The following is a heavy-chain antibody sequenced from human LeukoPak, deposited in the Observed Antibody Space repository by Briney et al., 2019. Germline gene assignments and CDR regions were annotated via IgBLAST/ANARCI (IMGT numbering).Heavy chain of an antibody. CDR3: TRDRSRAEDD. CDR2: INQGGSDK. D-gene: IGHD1-14*01. CDR1: GFTFIGHW. V-gene: IGHV3-7*01. Sequence: GGSLRLSCAASGFTFIGHWMSWVRQAPGKGLEWVANINQGGSDKYYVDSVKGRFTVSRDNANNLLYLQMNSLRGEDTAVYYCTRDRSRAEDDWGQGTLVTVSS. J-gene: IGHJ4*02.